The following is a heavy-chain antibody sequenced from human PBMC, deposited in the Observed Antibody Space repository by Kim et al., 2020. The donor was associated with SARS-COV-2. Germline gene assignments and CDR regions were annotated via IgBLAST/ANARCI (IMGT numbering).Heavy chain of an antibody. Sequence: GESLKISCKGSGYSFTSYWIGWVRQMPGKGLEWMGIIYPGDSDTRYSPSFQGQVTISADKSISTAYLQWSSLKASDTAMYYCARLWGSNYGLQSPLDPWGQGTLVTVSS. V-gene: IGHV5-51*01. CDR1: GYSFTSYW. J-gene: IGHJ5*02. CDR2: IYPGDSDT. D-gene: IGHD4-4*01. CDR3: ARLWGSNYGLQSPLDP.